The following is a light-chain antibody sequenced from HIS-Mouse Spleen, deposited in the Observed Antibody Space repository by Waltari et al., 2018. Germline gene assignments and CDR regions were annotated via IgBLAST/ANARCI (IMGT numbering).Light chain of an antibody. CDR3: QQYNSYPYT. J-gene: IGKJ2*01. Sequence: DIQMTQSPSTLSASVGDRVHITCRASQSISSWLAWYQQKPGKAPKLLIYKASSLESGVPSRFSGSGSGTEFTLTISSLQPDDFATYYCQQYNSYPYTFGQGTKLEIK. CDR2: KAS. V-gene: IGKV1-5*03. CDR1: QSISSW.